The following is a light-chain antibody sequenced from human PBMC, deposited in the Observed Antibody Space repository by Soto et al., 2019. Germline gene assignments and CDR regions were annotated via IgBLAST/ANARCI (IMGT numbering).Light chain of an antibody. J-gene: IGLJ1*01. CDR1: SSDVGDYNS. V-gene: IGLV2-11*01. Sequence: QSALTQPRSVSGSPGQSVTVSCIGTSSDVGDYNSVSWYQQHPGKAPKLMIYDVSKRPSGVPDRFSGSKSGNTASLTISGLQAEDEADYYCCSHVGGYSYVFGIGTKLTVL. CDR2: DVS. CDR3: CSHVGGYSYV.